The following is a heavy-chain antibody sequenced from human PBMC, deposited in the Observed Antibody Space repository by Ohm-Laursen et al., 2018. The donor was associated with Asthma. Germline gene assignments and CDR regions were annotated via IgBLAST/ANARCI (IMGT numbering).Heavy chain of an antibody. CDR2: ISYDSSLK. D-gene: IGHD3-9*01. CDR3: AKERDDIGGMDV. CDR1: GFSFRSYA. J-gene: IGHJ6*02. V-gene: IGHV3-30-3*01. Sequence: SLRLSCSASGFSFRSYAMHWVRQAPGKGLEWLAVISYDSSLKYYADSVKGRFTISRDNSKNTLYLQMNSLRAGDTAVYYCAKERDDIGGMDVWGQGTTVTVSS.